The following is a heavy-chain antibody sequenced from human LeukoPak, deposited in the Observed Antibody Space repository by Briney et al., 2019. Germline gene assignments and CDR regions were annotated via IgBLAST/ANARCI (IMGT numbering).Heavy chain of an antibody. J-gene: IGHJ4*02. Sequence: GGSLRLSCAASGFTFSSYGMHWVRQAPGKGLEWVAFIRYDGSNKYYADSVKGRFTISRDNSKNTLYLQMNSLRAEDTAMYYCAKDSEGGSYYLGGADFDYWGQGTLVTVSS. V-gene: IGHV3-30*02. CDR2: IRYDGSNK. CDR1: GFTFSSYG. CDR3: AKDSEGGSYYLGGADFDY. D-gene: IGHD1-26*01.